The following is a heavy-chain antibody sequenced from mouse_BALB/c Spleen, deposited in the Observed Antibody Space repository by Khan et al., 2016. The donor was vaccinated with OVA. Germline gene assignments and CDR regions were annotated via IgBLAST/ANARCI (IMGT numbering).Heavy chain of an antibody. D-gene: IGHD2-10*01. CDR1: GYTFTNFG. CDR2: INTYTGEP. CDR3: AIPTYFSYTMAY. J-gene: IGHJ4*01. Sequence: QIQLVQSGPELKKPGETVKISCKASGYTFTNFGMNWVKQAPGKGLEWMGWINTYTGEPTYADDFKGRFAFSLETSASTAYLLINNLKNEDTATYFCAIPTYFSYTMAYWGQGTSVTVSS. V-gene: IGHV9-3-1*01.